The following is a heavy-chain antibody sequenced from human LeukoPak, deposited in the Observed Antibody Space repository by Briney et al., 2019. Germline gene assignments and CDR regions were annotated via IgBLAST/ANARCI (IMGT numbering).Heavy chain of an antibody. CDR1: GGSISSGGYY. CDR2: IYYSGST. D-gene: IGHD3-9*01. CDR3: ARVGILTGSYYFDY. V-gene: IGHV4-31*03. Sequence: SETLSLTCTVSGGSISSGGYYWSWIRQHPGKGLEWIGYIYYSGSTYYNPSLKSRVTISVDTSKNRFSLKLSSVTAADTAVYYCARVGILTGSYYFDYWGQGTLVTVSS. J-gene: IGHJ4*02.